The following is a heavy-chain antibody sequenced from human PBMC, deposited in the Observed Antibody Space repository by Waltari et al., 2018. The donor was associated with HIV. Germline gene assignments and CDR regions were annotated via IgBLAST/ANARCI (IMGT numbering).Heavy chain of an antibody. CDR1: GGSISSSSYY. D-gene: IGHD2-15*01. CDR3: ASHGGRLTLVDY. V-gene: IGHV4-39*01. J-gene: IGHJ4*02. Sequence: QLQLQESGPGLVKPSETLSLTCTVSGGSISSSSYYWGWIRQPPGKGLEWIGSIYYSGSTYYTPSLKSRVTISVDTSKNQFSLKLSSVTAADTAVYYCASHGGRLTLVDYWGQGTLVTVSS. CDR2: IYYSGST.